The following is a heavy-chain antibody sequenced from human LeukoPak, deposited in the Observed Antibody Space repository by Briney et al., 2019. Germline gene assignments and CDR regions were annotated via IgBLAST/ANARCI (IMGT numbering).Heavy chain of an antibody. J-gene: IGHJ6*03. D-gene: IGHD2-15*01. V-gene: IGHV4-39*01. CDR3: ASFYCSGGSCYQYFSYYYMDV. CDR1: GGSISSSSYY. CDR2: IYYSGST. Sequence: SETLSLTCTVSGGSISSSSYYWGWIRQPPGKGLEWIGSIYYSGSTYYNPSLKSRVTISVDTSKNQFSLKLYSVTAADTAVYYCASFYCSGGSCYQYFSYYYMDVWGKGTTVTISS.